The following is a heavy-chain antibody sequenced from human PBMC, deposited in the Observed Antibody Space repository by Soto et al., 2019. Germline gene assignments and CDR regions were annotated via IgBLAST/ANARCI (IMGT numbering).Heavy chain of an antibody. CDR3: ARTIGEYYDSSGYYSDY. J-gene: IGHJ4*02. Sequence: ASVKVSCKASGYTFTSYGISWVRQAPGQGLEWMGWISAYNGNTNYAQKLQGRVTMTTDTSTSTAYMELRSLRSDDTAVYYCARTIGEYYDSSGYYSDYWGQGTLVTVSS. D-gene: IGHD3-22*01. CDR2: ISAYNGNT. CDR1: GYTFTSYG. V-gene: IGHV1-18*01.